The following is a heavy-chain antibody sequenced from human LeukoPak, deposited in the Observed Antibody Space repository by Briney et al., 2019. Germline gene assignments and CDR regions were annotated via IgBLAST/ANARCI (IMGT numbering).Heavy chain of an antibody. CDR2: IIPIFGTA. CDR1: GGTFISYA. CDR3: AREVGYYGEIDY. J-gene: IGHJ4*02. V-gene: IGHV1-69*13. Sequence: SVKVSCKASGGTFISYAISWVRQAPGQGLEWMGGIIPIFGTANYAQKFQGRVTITADESTSTAYMELSSLRSEDTAVYYCAREVGYYGEIDYWGQGTLVTVSS. D-gene: IGHD3-3*01.